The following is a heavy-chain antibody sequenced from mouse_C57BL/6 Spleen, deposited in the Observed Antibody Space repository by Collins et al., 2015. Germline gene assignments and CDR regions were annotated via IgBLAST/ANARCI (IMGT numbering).Heavy chain of an antibody. V-gene: IGHV1-59*01. CDR2: IDPSXSYT. CDR3: ARETLVRYFDV. J-gene: IGHJ1*03. Sequence: QVQLQQPGAELVRPGTSVKLSCKASGYTFTSYWMHWVKQRPGQGLEWIGVIDPSXSYTNYNRKFKGKATLTVDTSSSTAYMQLSSLTSEDSAVYYCARETLVRYFDVWGTGTTVTVSS. CDR1: GYTFTSYW. D-gene: IGHD2-1*01.